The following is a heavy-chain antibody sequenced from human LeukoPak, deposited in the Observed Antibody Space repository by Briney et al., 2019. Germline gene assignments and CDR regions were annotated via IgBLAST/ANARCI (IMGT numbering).Heavy chain of an antibody. Sequence: GGSLRLSCAASGFTFGSYSMNWVRQAPGKGLEWVSSISSSSSYIYYADSVKGRFTISRDNAKNSLYLQMNSLRAEDTAVYYCASSYGDYGTPYFDYWGQGTLVTVSS. CDR3: ASSYGDYGTPYFDY. V-gene: IGHV3-21*01. J-gene: IGHJ4*02. CDR2: ISSSSSYI. CDR1: GFTFGSYS. D-gene: IGHD4-17*01.